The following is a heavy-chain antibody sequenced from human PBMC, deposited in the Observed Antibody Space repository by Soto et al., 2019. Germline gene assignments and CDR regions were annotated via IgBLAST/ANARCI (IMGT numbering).Heavy chain of an antibody. V-gene: IGHV3-23*01. D-gene: IGHD3-10*01. CDR1: GFTVTSYA. CDR3: AKDNGNYGSGTFSH. J-gene: IGHJ4*02. Sequence: PGGSLRLSCAASGFTVTSYAMSWGRQAPGKGLEWVSLVSVTGDSTHYANSVRGRFTISRDDSKATLYLQMSGLRAEDTAVYYCAKDNGNYGSGTFSHWGQGTLVTVSS. CDR2: VSVTGDST.